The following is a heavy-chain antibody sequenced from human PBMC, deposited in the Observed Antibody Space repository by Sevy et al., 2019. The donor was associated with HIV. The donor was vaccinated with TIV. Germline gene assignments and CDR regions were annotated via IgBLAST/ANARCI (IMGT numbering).Heavy chain of an antibody. V-gene: IGHV3-23*01. D-gene: IGHD1-26*01. J-gene: IGHJ4*02. Sequence: GGSLRLSCAASGFTFSSFAMSWVRHIPGKGLEWVSTINGRGGSVYYADSVKGRFTLSRDNSNNTMFLQMNRLRDEDTAVYYCSRPTPRIAPSSAAFFDYWGQGTLVTVSS. CDR3: SRPTPRIAPSSAAFFDY. CDR1: GFTFSSFA. CDR2: INGRGGSV.